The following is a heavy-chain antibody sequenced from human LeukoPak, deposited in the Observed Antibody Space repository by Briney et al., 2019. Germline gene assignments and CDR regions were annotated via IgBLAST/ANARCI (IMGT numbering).Heavy chain of an antibody. CDR2: IYYSGST. D-gene: IGHD3-3*01. J-gene: IGHJ6*03. V-gene: IGHV4-39*07. CDR1: GGSISSSSYY. Sequence: PSETLSLTCTVSGGSISSSSYYWGWIRQPPGKGLEWIGSIYYSGSTYYNPSLKSRVTISLDTSKNQVSLKLSSVTAADSAGEYYATGGVIILRYYYYYMDVWGKGTTVTVSS. CDR3: ATGGVIILRYYYYYMDV.